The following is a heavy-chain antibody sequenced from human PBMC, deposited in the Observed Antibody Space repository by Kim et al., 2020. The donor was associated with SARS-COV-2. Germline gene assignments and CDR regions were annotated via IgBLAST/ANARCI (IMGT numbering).Heavy chain of an antibody. CDR3: AKVHSSSWAPFDP. V-gene: IGHV3-23*01. CDR2: ISGSASST. CDR1: GFTFSSYA. J-gene: IGHJ5*02. Sequence: GGSLRLSCTTSGFTFSSYAMTWVRQAPGKGLEWVSTISGSASSTFYADSVKGRFTISRDNSKNTLYLQMNSLRAEDTALYYCAKVHSSSWAPFDPWGQGTLVTVSS. D-gene: IGHD6-13*01.